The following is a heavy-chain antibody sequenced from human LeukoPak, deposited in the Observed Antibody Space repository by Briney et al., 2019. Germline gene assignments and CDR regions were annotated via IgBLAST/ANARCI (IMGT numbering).Heavy chain of an antibody. D-gene: IGHD6-19*01. CDR2: INDSGST. Sequence: SETLSLTCAVYGESFSGYYWTWIRQPPGKGLEWIGEINDSGSTNYNPSLKSRVTISVDTSKNQFSLRMRSVTAADTAVYYCVGSGWYYYYGMDVWGQGTTVTVSS. V-gene: IGHV4-34*01. CDR1: GESFSGYY. J-gene: IGHJ6*02. CDR3: VGSGWYYYYGMDV.